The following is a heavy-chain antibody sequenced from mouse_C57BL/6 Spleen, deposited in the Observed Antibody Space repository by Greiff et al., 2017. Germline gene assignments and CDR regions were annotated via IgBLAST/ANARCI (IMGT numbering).Heavy chain of an antibody. D-gene: IGHD2-2*01. V-gene: IGHV1-66*01. CDR2: IYPGSGNT. CDR3: ARLGYDGGYYAMDY. Sequence: QVQLQQSGPELVKPGASVKISCKASGYSFTSYYIHWVKQRPGQGLEWIGWIYPGSGNTKYNEKFKGKATLTADTSSSTAYMQLSSLTSEDSAVXYCARLGYDGGYYAMDYWGQGTSVTVSS. J-gene: IGHJ4*01. CDR1: GYSFTSYY.